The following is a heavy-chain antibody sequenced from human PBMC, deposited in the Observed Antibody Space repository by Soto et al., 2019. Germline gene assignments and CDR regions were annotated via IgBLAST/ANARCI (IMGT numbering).Heavy chain of an antibody. V-gene: IGHV3-11*06. CDR3: AREVEYGYSYGKGWYFDL. D-gene: IGHD5-18*01. Sequence: QVQLVESGGGFVKPGGSLRLSCAASGFTFSDYYMSWIRQAPGKGLEWVSYISSSSSYTNYADSVKGRFTISRDNAKNSLYLQMNSLRAEDTAVYYCAREVEYGYSYGKGWYFDLWGRGTLVTVSS. CDR2: ISSSSSYT. J-gene: IGHJ2*01. CDR1: GFTFSDYY.